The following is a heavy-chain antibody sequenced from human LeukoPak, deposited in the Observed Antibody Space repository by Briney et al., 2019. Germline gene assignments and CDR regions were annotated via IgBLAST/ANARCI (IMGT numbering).Heavy chain of an antibody. CDR2: INAGNGNT. CDR1: GYTFTSYA. D-gene: IGHD6-19*01. J-gene: IGHJ4*02. V-gene: IGHV1-3*01. Sequence: ASVKFSCKASGYTFTSYAMHWVRQAPGQRLEWMGWINAGNGNTKYSQKFQGRVTITRDTSASTAYMELSSLRSEDTAVYYCARDRAEEWLQYYFDYWGQGTLVTVSS. CDR3: ARDRAEEWLQYYFDY.